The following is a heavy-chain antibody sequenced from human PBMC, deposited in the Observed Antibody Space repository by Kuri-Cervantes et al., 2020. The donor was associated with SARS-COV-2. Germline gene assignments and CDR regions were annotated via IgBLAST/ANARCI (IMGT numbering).Heavy chain of an antibody. CDR1: RFTFSSYN. Sequence: GGSLRLSCAASRFTFSSYNMNWVRRAPGKGLEWVSSISSSSSYIFYADSVKGRFTISRDNAKNSLYLQMNSLRAEDTAVYYCARGRTFYYDRDAFDIWGQGTMVTVSS. D-gene: IGHD3-22*01. CDR3: ARGRTFYYDRDAFDI. J-gene: IGHJ3*02. CDR2: ISSSSSYI. V-gene: IGHV3-21*01.